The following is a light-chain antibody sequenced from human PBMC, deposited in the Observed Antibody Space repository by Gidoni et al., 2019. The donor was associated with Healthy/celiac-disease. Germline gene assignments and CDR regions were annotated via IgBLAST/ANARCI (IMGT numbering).Light chain of an antibody. V-gene: IGKV3-11*01. CDR2: DAS. J-gene: IGKJ2*01. Sequence: EIVLTQSPATLSLSPGERATLSCRASQSVSSYLAWYQQKPGQAPRLLIYDASNRATGIPARFSGSGSGTDFTLTISSLEPEDFAVYYCQQRSNWPPGYTCXXXTKLEIK. CDR3: QQRSNWPPGYT. CDR1: QSVSSY.